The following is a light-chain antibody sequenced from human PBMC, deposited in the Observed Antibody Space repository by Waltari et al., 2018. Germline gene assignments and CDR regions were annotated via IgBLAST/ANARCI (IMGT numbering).Light chain of an antibody. J-gene: IGLJ3*02. CDR1: TSDVGGYNS. CDR3: CSYAGVHTLWV. Sequence: QSALTQPPSVSGSPEQSVTISCTGSTSDVGGYNSVSWYQQHPGQAPKRIIFDVNQRPSGVPDRLSGSKSGNTASLTISGLRPEDEADYHCCSYAGVHTLWVFGGGTKLTVL. V-gene: IGLV2-11*01. CDR2: DVN.